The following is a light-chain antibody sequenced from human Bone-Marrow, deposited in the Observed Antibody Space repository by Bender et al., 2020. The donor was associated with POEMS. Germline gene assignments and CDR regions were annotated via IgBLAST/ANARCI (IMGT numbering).Light chain of an antibody. Sequence: SNELTQPPSVSVSPGQTASITCSGDKLGGKYASWYQQKPGQAPVLVVYDDSDRPSGITERFSGSNSGNTATLTISRVEAGDEADYYCQVWDSTSDHRNVIFGRGTKLTVL. V-gene: IGLV3-1*01. CDR3: QVWDSTSDHRNVI. J-gene: IGLJ2*01. CDR2: DDS. CDR1: KLGGKY.